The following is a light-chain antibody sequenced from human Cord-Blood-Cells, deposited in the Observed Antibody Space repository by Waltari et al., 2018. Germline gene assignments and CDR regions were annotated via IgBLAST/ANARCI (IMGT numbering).Light chain of an antibody. CDR1: SSDAGGYNY. CDR3: SSYTSSSTWV. V-gene: IGLV2-14*01. J-gene: IGLJ3*02. CDR2: DVS. Sequence: QSALTQPASVSGSPGQSITISCTGTSSDAGGYNYVSWYQQHPGKAPKLMIYDVSKRPSGVSNRVSGSKSGNTASLTISGLQAEDEADYYCSSYTSSSTWVFGGGTKLTVL.